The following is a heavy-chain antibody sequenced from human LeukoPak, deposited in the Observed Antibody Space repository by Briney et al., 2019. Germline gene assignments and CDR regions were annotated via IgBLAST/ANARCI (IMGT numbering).Heavy chain of an antibody. J-gene: IGHJ4*02. Sequence: PGGSLRLSCAASGFTFSDYYMSWIRQAPGKGLEWVSYISNSGSTIDYADSVKGRFTISRDNAKNSLYLQMNSLRAEDTAVYYCAKDRREGYNGPHFWGLGALVTVSA. V-gene: IGHV3-11*01. CDR3: AKDRREGYNGPHF. D-gene: IGHD5-24*01. CDR2: ISNSGSTI. CDR1: GFTFSDYY.